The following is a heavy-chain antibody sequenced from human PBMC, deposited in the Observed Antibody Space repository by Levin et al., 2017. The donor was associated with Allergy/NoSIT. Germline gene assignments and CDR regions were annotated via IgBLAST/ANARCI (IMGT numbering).Heavy chain of an antibody. D-gene: IGHD6-19*01. Sequence: SQTLSLPCTVSGASISTYYWSWLRQPPGKGLEWIGNIYYSGSTNYNPSLKSRVTISTDTSKNQCSLKLSSVTAADTAVYYCATGGLLAVIGGYYYSGMDVWGQGTTVTVSS. CDR2: IYYSGST. CDR3: ATGGLLAVIGGYYYSGMDV. CDR1: GASISTYY. J-gene: IGHJ6*02. V-gene: IGHV4-59*13.